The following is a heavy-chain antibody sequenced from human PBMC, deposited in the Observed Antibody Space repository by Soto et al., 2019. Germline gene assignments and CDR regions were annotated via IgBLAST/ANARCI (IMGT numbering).Heavy chain of an antibody. CDR2: ISSNGGST. CDR3: ARDSGYCSGGSCYPYWYFDL. Sequence: EVQLVESGGGLVQPGGSLRLSCAASGFTFSSYAMHWVRQAPGKGLEYVSAISSNGGSTYYANSVKGRFTISRDNSKNPLYLQMGSLRAEDMAVYYCARDSGYCSGGSCYPYWYFDLWGRGTLVTVSS. CDR1: GFTFSSYA. V-gene: IGHV3-64*01. D-gene: IGHD2-15*01. J-gene: IGHJ2*01.